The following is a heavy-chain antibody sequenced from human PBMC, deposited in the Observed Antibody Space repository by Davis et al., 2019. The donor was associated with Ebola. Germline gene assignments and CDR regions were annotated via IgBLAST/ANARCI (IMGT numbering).Heavy chain of an antibody. J-gene: IGHJ6*02. D-gene: IGHD6-13*01. CDR1: GFTFSSYG. V-gene: IGHV3-30*18. CDR2: ISYDGSNK. Sequence: PGGSLRLSCAASGFTFSSYGMHWVRQAPGKGLEWVAVISYDGSNKYYADSVKGRFTISRDNSKNTLYLQMNSLRAEDTAVYYCAKSSSSSLLGYYYYGMDVWGQGTTVTVSS. CDR3: AKSSSSSLLGYYYYGMDV.